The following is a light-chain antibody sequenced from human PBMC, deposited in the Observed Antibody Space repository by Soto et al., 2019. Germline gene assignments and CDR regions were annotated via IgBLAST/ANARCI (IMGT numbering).Light chain of an antibody. CDR2: EVS. CDR3: CSYAGSSRI. J-gene: IGLJ1*01. CDR1: SRDVGAYNL. V-gene: IGLV2-23*02. Sequence: SVLTQPASVSGAPGQAITISCTGTSRDVGAYNLVSWYQQYPGKAPKLVIYEVSKRPSGVSDRFSGSKSGNTASLTISGLQADDEADYYCCSYAGSSRIFGTGTKVTVL.